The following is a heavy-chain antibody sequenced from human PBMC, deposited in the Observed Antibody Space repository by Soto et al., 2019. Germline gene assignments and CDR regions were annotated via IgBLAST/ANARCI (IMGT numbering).Heavy chain of an antibody. J-gene: IGHJ4*02. V-gene: IGHV3-15*01. CDR2: IKSKTDGGTT. D-gene: IGHD4-17*01. CDR1: GFTFSNAW. CDR3: TTAYGDYGPDY. Sequence: GGSLRLSCAASGFTFSNAWMSWVRQAPGKGLEWVGRIKSKTDGGTTDYAAPVKSRFTISRDDSKNTQYLQMNSLKTDDIAVYYCTTAYGDYGPDYWGQGTLVTVSS.